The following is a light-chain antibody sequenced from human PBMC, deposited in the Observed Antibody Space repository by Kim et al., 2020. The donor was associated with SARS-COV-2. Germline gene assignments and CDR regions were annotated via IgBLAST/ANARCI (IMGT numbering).Light chain of an antibody. CDR2: EDN. CDR3: QSYDSSNTWV. J-gene: IGLJ3*02. CDR1: SGSIASNY. Sequence: KTVTISCTRSSGSIASNYVQWYQQRPGSAPTTVIYEDNQRPSGVPDRFSGSIDSSSNSASLTISGLKTEDEADYYCQSYDSSNTWVFGGGTQLIVL. V-gene: IGLV6-57*03.